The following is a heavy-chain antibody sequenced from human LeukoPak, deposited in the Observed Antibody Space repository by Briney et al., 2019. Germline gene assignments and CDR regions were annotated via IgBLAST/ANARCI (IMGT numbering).Heavy chain of an antibody. CDR3: ARFSRVGFDP. Sequence: SETLSLTCAVSGGSISSGGDSWSWSRQPRGRGVEWIGYIYHSRSTYYNPSLKSRVTISVDRSKNQFSLKLSSVTAADTAVYYCARFSRVGFDPWGQGTLVTVSS. CDR2: IYHSRST. V-gene: IGHV4-30-2*01. J-gene: IGHJ5*02. CDR1: GGSISSGGDS. D-gene: IGHD2-15*01.